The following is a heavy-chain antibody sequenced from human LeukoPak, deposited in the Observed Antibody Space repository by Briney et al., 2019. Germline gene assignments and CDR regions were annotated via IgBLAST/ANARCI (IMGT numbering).Heavy chain of an antibody. CDR3: AKDPMTTVTTSWYFDL. D-gene: IGHD4-11*01. CDR2: IYYSGST. V-gene: IGHV4-59*01. Sequence: SETLSLTCTVSGGSISSYYWSWIRQPPGKGLEWIGYIYYSGSTNYNPSLKSRVTISVDTSKNQFSLKLSSVTAADTALYYCAKDPMTTVTTSWYFDLWGRGTLVTVSS. J-gene: IGHJ2*01. CDR1: GGSISSYY.